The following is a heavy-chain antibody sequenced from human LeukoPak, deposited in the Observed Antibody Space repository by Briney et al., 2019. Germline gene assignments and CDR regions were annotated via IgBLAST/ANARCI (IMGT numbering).Heavy chain of an antibody. Sequence: PGGSLRLSCAASGFTFSSYAMSWVRQAPGKGLEWVSAISGSGGSTYYADSVKGRFTISRDNSKNTLYLQMNSLRAEDTAVYYCAKATVQSAVAGTRRALYFDYWGQGTLVTVSS. CDR3: AKATVQSAVAGTRRALYFDY. J-gene: IGHJ4*02. V-gene: IGHV3-23*01. D-gene: IGHD6-19*01. CDR1: GFTFSSYA. CDR2: ISGSGGST.